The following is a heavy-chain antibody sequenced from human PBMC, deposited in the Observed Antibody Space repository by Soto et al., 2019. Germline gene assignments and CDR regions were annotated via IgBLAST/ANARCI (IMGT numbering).Heavy chain of an antibody. CDR3: ARDRLRGYDSSGFYS. CDR2: INPSDGNG. Sequence: ASVKVSCKASGYTFTSYGINWVRQAPGQGLEWMGWINPSDGNGNFAQKFEDRVTMTTATSTNTVFLELRSLKSDDTAIYYCARDRLRGYDSSGFYSWGQGTMVTVSS. D-gene: IGHD3-22*01. CDR1: GYTFTSYG. V-gene: IGHV1-18*01. J-gene: IGHJ4*02.